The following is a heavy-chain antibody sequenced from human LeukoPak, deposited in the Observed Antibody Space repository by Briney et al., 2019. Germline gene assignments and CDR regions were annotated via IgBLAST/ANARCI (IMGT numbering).Heavy chain of an antibody. Sequence: SSETLSLTCTVSGGSISSGDYYWSWIRQPPGKGLEWIGYIYYSGSTYYNPSLKSRVTISVDTSKNQFSLKLSSVTAADTAVYYCASFITMVRGVIITYFDYWGQGTLVTVSS. CDR3: ASFITMVRGVIITYFDY. CDR1: GGSISSGDYY. CDR2: IYYSGST. V-gene: IGHV4-30-4*01. D-gene: IGHD3-10*01. J-gene: IGHJ4*02.